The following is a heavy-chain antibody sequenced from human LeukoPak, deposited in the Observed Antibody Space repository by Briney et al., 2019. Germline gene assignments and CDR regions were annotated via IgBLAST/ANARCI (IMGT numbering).Heavy chain of an antibody. CDR1: GFTLSSYG. CDR3: AKVGLNYYDSSGYIDY. J-gene: IGHJ4*02. D-gene: IGHD3-22*01. V-gene: IGHV3-30*02. Sequence: GGSLTLSCAASGFTLSSYGMRWVRQAPGKGLEWVAFIRYDRNNKYYVDSVKGRFTITRDNSKNTLFLQINSLRAEDTAVYYCAKVGLNYYDSSGYIDYWGQGTLVTVSS. CDR2: IRYDRNNK.